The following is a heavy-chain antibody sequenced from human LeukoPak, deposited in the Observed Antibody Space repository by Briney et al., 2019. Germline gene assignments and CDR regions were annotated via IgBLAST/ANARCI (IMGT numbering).Heavy chain of an antibody. Sequence: PSETLSLTCTVSGVSISSGDYYWSWIRQPPGKGLEWIGYIYYSGSTYYNPSLKSRVTISVDTSKNQFSLKLSSVTAADTAVYYCARVQTGDAFDIWGQGTMVTVSS. CDR2: IYYSGST. V-gene: IGHV4-30-4*01. D-gene: IGHD4-11*01. CDR3: ARVQTGDAFDI. CDR1: GVSISSGDYY. J-gene: IGHJ3*02.